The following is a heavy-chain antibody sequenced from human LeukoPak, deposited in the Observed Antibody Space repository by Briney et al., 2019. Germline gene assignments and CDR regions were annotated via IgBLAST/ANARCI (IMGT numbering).Heavy chain of an antibody. Sequence: GASVKVSCKVSGYTLTELSMHWVRQAPGQGLEWMGWINPNSGGTNYAQKFQGRVTMTRDTSISTAYMELSRLRSDDTAVYYCARGVPGVYYYYYMDVWGKGTTVTISS. D-gene: IGHD3-10*01. J-gene: IGHJ6*03. CDR2: INPNSGGT. V-gene: IGHV1-2*02. CDR1: GYTLTELS. CDR3: ARGVPGVYYYYYMDV.